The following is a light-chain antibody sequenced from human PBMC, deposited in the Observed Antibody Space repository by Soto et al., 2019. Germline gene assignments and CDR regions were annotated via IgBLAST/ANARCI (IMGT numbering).Light chain of an antibody. J-gene: IGKJ1*01. CDR2: GAS. CDR3: QQYDSPPWA. CDR1: QSVSPSS. V-gene: IGKV3-20*01. Sequence: EILLTQSPGTLSLSPGERATLSCRASQSVSPSSLAWYQQRPGQSPRLLIYGASSRATGIPDRFSGSGSGTDFTLTISSLQFEDFEVYYCQQYDSPPWAFGKGTNVDI.